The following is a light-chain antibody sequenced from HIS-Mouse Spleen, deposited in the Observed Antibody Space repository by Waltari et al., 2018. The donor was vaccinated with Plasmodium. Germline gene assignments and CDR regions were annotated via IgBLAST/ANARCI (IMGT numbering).Light chain of an antibody. CDR3: CSYAGSSTYV. CDR2: EGS. CDR1: SSDVGSYNL. V-gene: IGLV2-23*01. Sequence: QSALTQPASVSGPPGQSITISCTGPSSDVGSYNLVSWYQQHPGKAPKLMIYEGSKRPSGVSNRFSGSKSGNTASLTISGLQAEDEADYYCCSYAGSSTYVFGTGTKVTVL. J-gene: IGLJ1*01.